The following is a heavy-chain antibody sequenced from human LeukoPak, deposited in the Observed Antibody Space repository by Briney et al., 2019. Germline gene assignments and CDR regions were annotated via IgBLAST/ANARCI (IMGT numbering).Heavy chain of an antibody. D-gene: IGHD5-18*01. V-gene: IGHV4-61*02. J-gene: IGHJ4*02. CDR2: IYTSGST. CDR3: ARSSWVDTAFDY. Sequence: TPSETLSLTCTVSGGSISSGSYYWSWIRQPAGKGLEWIGRIYTSGSTNYNPSLKSQVTISVDTSKNQFSLKLSSVTAADTAVYYCARSSWVDTAFDYWGQGTLVTVSS. CDR1: GGSISSGSYY.